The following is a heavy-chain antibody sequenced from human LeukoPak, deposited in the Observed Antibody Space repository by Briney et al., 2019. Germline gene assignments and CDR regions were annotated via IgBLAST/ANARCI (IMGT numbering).Heavy chain of an antibody. J-gene: IGHJ4*02. CDR1: GYTFTGYY. Sequence: ASVKVSCKASGYTFTGYYLHWVRQAPGQRLEWMGWINAGNGNTKYSQKFQGRVTITRDTSASTAYMELSSLRSEDTAVYYCARIQYDSSGYYYWGQGTLVTVSS. CDR3: ARIQYDSSGYYY. D-gene: IGHD3-22*01. CDR2: INAGNGNT. V-gene: IGHV1-3*01.